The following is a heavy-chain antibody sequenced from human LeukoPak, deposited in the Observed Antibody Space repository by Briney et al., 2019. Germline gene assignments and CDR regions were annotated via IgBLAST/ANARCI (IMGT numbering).Heavy chain of an antibody. CDR3: ASTVPAALI. V-gene: IGHV3-48*01. Sequence: GGSLRLSCAASGFTFSSYAMSWVRQAPGKGLEWVSYISSSSTIYYADSVKGRFTISRDNAKNSLYLQMNSLRAEDTAVYYCASTVPAALIWGQGTLVTVSS. CDR2: ISSSSTI. CDR1: GFTFSSYA. J-gene: IGHJ4*02. D-gene: IGHD2-2*01.